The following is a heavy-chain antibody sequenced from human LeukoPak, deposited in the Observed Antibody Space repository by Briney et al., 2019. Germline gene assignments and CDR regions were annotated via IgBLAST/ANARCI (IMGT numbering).Heavy chain of an antibody. J-gene: IGHJ3*02. CDR1: GGSISSGDYY. CDR2: IYYSGST. CDR3: ARDDTYHYGSRSYGDAFAI. D-gene: IGHD3-10*01. V-gene: IGHV4-30-4*01. Sequence: SETLSLTCTVSGGSISSGDYYWSWIRQPPGKGLEWIGYIYYSGSTYYNPSLKSRVTISVDTSKNQFSLKLSSVTAADTAVYYCARDDTYHYGSRSYGDAFAIWGQGTMVTVSS.